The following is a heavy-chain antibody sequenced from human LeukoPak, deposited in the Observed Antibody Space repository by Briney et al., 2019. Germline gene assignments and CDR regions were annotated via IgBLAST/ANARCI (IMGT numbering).Heavy chain of an antibody. Sequence: ASVKLSCKASGYTFTGYYMHWVRRAPGQGPEWMGWINPNSGGTNYAQKFQGMVTMTRDTSISTAYMELSRLRSEDTAVYYCARGWKAYCSGGSCSPDYYYMDVWGKGTTVTVSS. V-gene: IGHV1-2*02. CDR1: GYTFTGYY. CDR2: INPNSGGT. J-gene: IGHJ6*03. D-gene: IGHD2-15*01. CDR3: ARGWKAYCSGGSCSPDYYYMDV.